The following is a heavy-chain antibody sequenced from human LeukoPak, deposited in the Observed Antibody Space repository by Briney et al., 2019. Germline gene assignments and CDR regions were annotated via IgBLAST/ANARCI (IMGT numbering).Heavy chain of an antibody. J-gene: IGHJ3*02. CDR1: GFSFSSHT. Sequence: GGSLRLSCAASGFSFSSHTMIWVRQAPGKGLQWVSSISSTGTYKDYADSLNGRLTISRDNAQNSFYLQMSSLRADDTALYYCAKDAAGNYYDSSGYQDAFDMWGQGTMVTVSS. D-gene: IGHD3-22*01. CDR3: AKDAAGNYYDSSGYQDAFDM. V-gene: IGHV3-21*04. CDR2: ISSTGTYK.